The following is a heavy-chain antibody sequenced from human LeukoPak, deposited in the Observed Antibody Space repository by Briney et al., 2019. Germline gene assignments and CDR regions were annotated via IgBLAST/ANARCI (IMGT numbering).Heavy chain of an antibody. J-gene: IGHJ4*02. Sequence: PGVSLRLSCAASGFTFSTYAMSWVRQAPGKGLEWVSAISVSGGGTFYANSLKGRLTISRDNSRDTLYLQMNSLRAEDTAVYYCAKSLTGYFRGFDCWGQGTLVTVSS. CDR3: AKSLTGYFRGFDC. V-gene: IGHV3-23*01. CDR1: GFTFSTYA. CDR2: ISVSGGGT. D-gene: IGHD3-9*01.